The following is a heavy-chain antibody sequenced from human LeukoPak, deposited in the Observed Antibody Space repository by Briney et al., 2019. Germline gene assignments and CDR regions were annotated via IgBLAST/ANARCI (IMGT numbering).Heavy chain of an antibody. D-gene: IGHD6-6*01. CDR1: GYTFTNYD. V-gene: IGHV1-8*03. J-gene: IGHJ4*02. CDR2: MNPNSGNT. CDR3: ARDANHYSSSSGNYFDY. Sequence: ASVKVSCKASGYTFTNYDINWVRQATGQGLEWMGWMNPNSGNTGYAQKFQGRVTITADKSTSTAYMELSSLRSEDTAVYYCARDANHYSSSSGNYFDYWGQGTLVTVSS.